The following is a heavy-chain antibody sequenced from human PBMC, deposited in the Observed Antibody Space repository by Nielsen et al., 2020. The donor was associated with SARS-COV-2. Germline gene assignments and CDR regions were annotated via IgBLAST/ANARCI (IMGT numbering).Heavy chain of an antibody. J-gene: IGHJ6*02. D-gene: IGHD1-26*01. Sequence: GESLKISCAASGFTFSSYWMSWVRQAPGKGLEWVSYISSSGSTIYYADSVKGRFTISRDNAKNSLYLQMNSLRAEDTAVYYCARDRGFGKVGYYGMDVWGQGTTVTVSS. CDR3: ARDRGFGKVGYYGMDV. V-gene: IGHV3-48*04. CDR1: GFTFSSYW. CDR2: ISSSGSTI.